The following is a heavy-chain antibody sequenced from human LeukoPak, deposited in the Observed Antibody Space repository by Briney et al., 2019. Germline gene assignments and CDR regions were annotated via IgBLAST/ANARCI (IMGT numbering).Heavy chain of an antibody. CDR2: IHSSGSSM. CDR3: AKGDPYGSGSYPVDY. J-gene: IGHJ4*02. V-gene: IGHV3-48*03. D-gene: IGHD3-10*01. CDR1: GFTFSSFE. Sequence: GGSLRLSCAASGFTFSSFEMNWVRQAPGKGLEWISYIHSSGSSMYYADSVKGRFTISRDNSKNTLYLQMNSLRPEDTAVYYCAKGDPYGSGSYPVDYWGQGTLVTVSS.